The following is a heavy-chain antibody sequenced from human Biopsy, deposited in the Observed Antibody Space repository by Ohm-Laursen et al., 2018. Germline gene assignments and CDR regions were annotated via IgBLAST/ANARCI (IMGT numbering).Heavy chain of an antibody. J-gene: IGHJ4*02. V-gene: IGHV1-2*02. D-gene: IGHD6-19*01. CDR3: ALQSVAQMKNFDY. CDR2: ISPKSGGT. CDR1: GFSFTGYY. Sequence: ASVKVSCKASGFSFTGYYIHWVRQAPGQGLEWMGWISPKSGGTNYAQRFQGNITMTKNTSMSTAYMEMSRLRSDDTAVYYCALQSVAQMKNFDYWGQGTLVTVSS.